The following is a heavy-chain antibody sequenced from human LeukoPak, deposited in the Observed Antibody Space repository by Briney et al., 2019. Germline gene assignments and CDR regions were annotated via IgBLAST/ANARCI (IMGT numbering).Heavy chain of an antibody. J-gene: IGHJ4*02. CDR1: GFTFSDYY. Sequence: PGGSLRLSCAASGFTFSDYYMSWIRQAPGKGLEWVSYISNSGNTIYYADSVKGRFTISRDNAKNSLYLQMNSLRAEDTAVYYCARDPPSRGTRYFDYWGQGILVTVSS. CDR3: ARDPPSRGTRYFDY. CDR2: ISNSGNTI. D-gene: IGHD3-16*01. V-gene: IGHV3-11*04.